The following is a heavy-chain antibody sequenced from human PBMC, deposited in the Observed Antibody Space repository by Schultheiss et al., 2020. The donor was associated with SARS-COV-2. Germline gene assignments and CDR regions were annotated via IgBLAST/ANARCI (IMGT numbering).Heavy chain of an antibody. CDR3: ARWGGAVAGYFDY. J-gene: IGHJ4*02. CDR1: GYTFTSYD. V-gene: IGHV1-8*01. Sequence: ASVKVSCKASGYTFTSYDINWVRQATGQGLEWMGWMNPNSGNTGYAQKLQGRVTMTTDTSTSTAYMELSSLRSEDTAVYYCARWGGAVAGYFDYWGQGTLVTVSS. D-gene: IGHD6-19*01. CDR2: MNPNSGNT.